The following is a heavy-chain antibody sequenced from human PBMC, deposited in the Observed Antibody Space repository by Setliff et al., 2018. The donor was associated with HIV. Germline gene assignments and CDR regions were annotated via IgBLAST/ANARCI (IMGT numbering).Heavy chain of an antibody. D-gene: IGHD6-19*01. CDR1: GYTFTTYY. CDR3: VRGYRSAWNSWFDA. CDR2: LNPSEGTT. Sequence: SCKASGYTFTTYYIHWVRQAPGQGLEWMGILNPSEGTTSFAQKFQGRVTMTRDTSTSTVYMDLSSLRADDTAVYYCVRGYRSAWNSWFDAWGQGTQVTVSS. V-gene: IGHV1-46*01. J-gene: IGHJ5*02.